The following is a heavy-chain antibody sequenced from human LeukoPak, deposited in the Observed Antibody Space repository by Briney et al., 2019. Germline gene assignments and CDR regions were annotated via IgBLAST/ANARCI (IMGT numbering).Heavy chain of an antibody. V-gene: IGHV4-59*06. D-gene: IGHD6-13*01. CDR3: ARGIQSSFDI. CDR1: GDSINNYY. CDR2: IYYSGST. Sequence: PSETLSLTRTVSGDSINNYYWSWIRQHPGKGLEWIGYIYYSGSTYYNPSLKSRVTISVDTSKNQFSLKLSSVTAADTAVYYCARGIQSSFDIWGQGTMVTVSS. J-gene: IGHJ3*02.